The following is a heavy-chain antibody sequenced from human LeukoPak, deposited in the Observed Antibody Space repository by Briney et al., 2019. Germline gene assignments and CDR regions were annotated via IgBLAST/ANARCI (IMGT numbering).Heavy chain of an antibody. J-gene: IGHJ4*02. CDR3: AKEPGYYDSSGYYYDY. CDR2: IWYDGSNK. V-gene: IGHV3-33*06. D-gene: IGHD3-22*01. CDR1: GFTFGSYG. Sequence: GRSLRLPCAASGFTFGSYGMHWVRQAPGKGLEWVAVIWYDGSNKYYADSVKGRFTISRDNSKNTLYLQMNSLRAEDTAVYYCAKEPGYYDSSGYYYDYWGQGTLVTVSS.